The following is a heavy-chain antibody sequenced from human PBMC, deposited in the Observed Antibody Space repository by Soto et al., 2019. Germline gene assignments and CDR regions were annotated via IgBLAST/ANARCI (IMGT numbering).Heavy chain of an antibody. CDR3: TRGGSIAAAVVDY. J-gene: IGHJ4*02. Sequence: QVQLQESGPGLVKPSETLSLTCTVSGGSISSGSHYWSWSRQPPGKGLEWIGYIYHTESTNYNPSLNSRVTMSVDTSKNQFSLNLNSVTAADTAVYYCTRGGSIAAAVVDYWGQGTLVTVSS. CDR1: GGSISSGSHY. D-gene: IGHD6-13*01. CDR2: IYHTEST. V-gene: IGHV4-61*01.